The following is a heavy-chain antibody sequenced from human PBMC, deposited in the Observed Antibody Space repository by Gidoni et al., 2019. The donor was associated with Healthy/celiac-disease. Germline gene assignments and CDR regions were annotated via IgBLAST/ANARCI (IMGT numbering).Heavy chain of an antibody. D-gene: IGHD3-10*01. CDR2: FDPEDGET. CDR1: GYTLTELS. J-gene: IGHJ6*02. CDR3: ATKGLRFGDQNYYYYGMDV. Sequence: QVQLVQSGAEVKKPGASVKVSCKVSGYTLTELSMHWVRQAPGKGLEWMGGFDPEDGETIYAQKFQGRVTMTEDTSTDTAYMELSSLRSEDTAVYYCATKGLRFGDQNYYYYGMDVWGQGTTVTVSS. V-gene: IGHV1-24*01.